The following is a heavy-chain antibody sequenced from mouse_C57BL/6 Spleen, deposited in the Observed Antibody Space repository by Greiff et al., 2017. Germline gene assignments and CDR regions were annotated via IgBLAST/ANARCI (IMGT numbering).Heavy chain of an antibody. D-gene: IGHD2-3*01. Sequence: QVQLQQSGAELVMPGASVKLSCKASGYTFTSYWMHWVKQRPGQGLEWIGEIDPSDSYTNYNQKFKGKSTLTVDKSSSTAYMQLSSLTSEDSAVYYCARNGDGYYDAMDYWGQGTSVTVSS. J-gene: IGHJ4*01. CDR2: IDPSDSYT. CDR1: GYTFTSYW. V-gene: IGHV1-69*01. CDR3: ARNGDGYYDAMDY.